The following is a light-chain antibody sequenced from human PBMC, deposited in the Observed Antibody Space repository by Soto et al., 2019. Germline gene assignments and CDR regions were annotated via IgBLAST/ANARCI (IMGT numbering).Light chain of an antibody. Sequence: QSVLTQPPSASGSPGQSVTISCTGAHSDFGGYNYVSWYQQHPGKAPKLMIFEVNKRPSGVPDRFSGSKFGNTASLTVSGLQAEDEADYYCSSYAGRNNVVFGGGTKVTVL. V-gene: IGLV2-8*01. J-gene: IGLJ2*01. CDR3: SSYAGRNNVV. CDR1: HSDFGGYNY. CDR2: EVN.